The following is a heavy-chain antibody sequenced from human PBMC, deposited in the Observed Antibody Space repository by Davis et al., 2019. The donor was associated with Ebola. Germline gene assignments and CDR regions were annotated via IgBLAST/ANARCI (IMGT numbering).Heavy chain of an antibody. Sequence: GESLKIFCKGSGYSFTSYWNGWVRQMPGKGLEWMGIIYPGDSDTRYSPSFQGQVTISPNKSISTAHLQWNSLKASDTDMYYCSRTDRVYYYGMDVWGQGTTVTVSS. J-gene: IGHJ6*02. CDR1: GYSFTSYW. CDR2: IYPGDSDT. CDR3: SRTDRVYYYGMDV. V-gene: IGHV5-51*01.